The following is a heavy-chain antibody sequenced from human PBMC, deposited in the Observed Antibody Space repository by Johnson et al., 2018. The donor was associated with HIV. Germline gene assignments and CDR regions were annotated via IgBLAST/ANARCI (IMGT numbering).Heavy chain of an antibody. Sequence: QVQLLESGGGVVQPGRSLRLSCAASGFTFSSYGMHWVRQAPGKGLEWVAVISYDGSNKYYADSVKGRFTISRDNSKNTLYLQMNSLRAEDTAVYYCAKVSGGRSMTTVVTLDDAFDIWGQGTMVTVSS. CDR3: AKVSGGRSMTTVVTLDDAFDI. CDR1: GFTFSSYG. D-gene: IGHD4-23*01. CDR2: ISYDGSNK. V-gene: IGHV3-30*18. J-gene: IGHJ3*02.